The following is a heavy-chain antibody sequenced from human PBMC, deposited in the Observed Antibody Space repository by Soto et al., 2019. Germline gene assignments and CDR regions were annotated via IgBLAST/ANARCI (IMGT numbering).Heavy chain of an antibody. CDR1: GGSISSSNW. CDR2: IYHSGST. J-gene: IGHJ4*02. Sequence: SETLSLTCAVSGGSISSSNWWSWVRQPPGKGLEWIGEIYHSGSTNYNPSLKSRVTISVDKSKNQFSLKLSSVTDADTAVYYCARAAMGGSSWPFDYWGQGTLVTVS. V-gene: IGHV4-4*02. CDR3: ARAAMGGSSWPFDY. D-gene: IGHD6-13*01.